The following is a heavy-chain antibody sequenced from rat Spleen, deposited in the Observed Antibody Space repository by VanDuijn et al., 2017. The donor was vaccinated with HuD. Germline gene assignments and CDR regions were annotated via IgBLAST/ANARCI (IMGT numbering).Heavy chain of an antibody. Sequence: EVQLVESDGGLVQPGRSLKLSCAASGFSFSDYFMAWVRQAPTRGLEWVATISTSGGSTYYRDSVKGRFTVSRDNAKSTLYLQMDSLRSEDTATYYCARGQRGYFDYWGQGVMVTVSS. CDR3: ARGQRGYFDY. D-gene: IGHD1-2*01. J-gene: IGHJ2*01. CDR2: ISTSGGST. CDR1: GFSFSDYF. V-gene: IGHV5-25*01.